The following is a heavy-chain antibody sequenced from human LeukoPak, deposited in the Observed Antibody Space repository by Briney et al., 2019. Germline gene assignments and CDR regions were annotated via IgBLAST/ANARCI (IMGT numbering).Heavy chain of an antibody. CDR1: GFTFSNYS. CDR2: IWYDGSNK. Sequence: GGSLRLSCAASGFTFSNYSMNWVRQAPGKGLEWVAVIWYDGSNKYYADSVKGRFTISRDNSKNTLYLQMNSLRAEDTAVYYCARGGRYYDSSGYSDYWGQGTLVTVSS. J-gene: IGHJ4*02. CDR3: ARGGRYYDSSGYSDY. D-gene: IGHD3-22*01. V-gene: IGHV3-33*08.